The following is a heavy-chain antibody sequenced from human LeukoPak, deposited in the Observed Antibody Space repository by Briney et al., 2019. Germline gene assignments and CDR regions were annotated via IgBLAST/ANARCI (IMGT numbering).Heavy chain of an antibody. J-gene: IGHJ3*02. CDR1: GGSISTYY. CDR3: ARATYYYDSSGYKHDAFDI. V-gene: IGHV4-59*01. D-gene: IGHD3-22*01. Sequence: SETLSLTCTVSGGSISTYYWSWIRQPPGKGLEWIGYIYNTGSPNYNPSLKSRVTISVDTSNNQFSLKLNSVTAADTAVYYCARATYYYDSSGYKHDAFDIWGQGTMVTVSS. CDR2: IYNTGSP.